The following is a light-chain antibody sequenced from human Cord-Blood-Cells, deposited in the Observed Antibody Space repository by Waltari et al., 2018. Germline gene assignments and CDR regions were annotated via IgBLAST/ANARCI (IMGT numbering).Light chain of an antibody. CDR2: DVS. J-gene: IGLJ2*01. Sequence: QSALTQPRSVSGSPGQSVTIPCTATSSDVGGYNYVSCYQQHPGKAPKLMIYDVSKRPSGVPDRFSGSKSGNTASLTISGLQAEDEADYYCCSYAGSYTYVVFGGGTKLTVL. V-gene: IGLV2-11*01. CDR3: CSYAGSYTYVV. CDR1: SSDVGGYNY.